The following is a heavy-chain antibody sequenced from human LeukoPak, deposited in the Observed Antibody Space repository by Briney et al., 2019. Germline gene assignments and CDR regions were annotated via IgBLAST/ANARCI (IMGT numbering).Heavy chain of an antibody. V-gene: IGHV4-34*01. CDR3: ARGRGSPSRGFDP. CDR2: INHSGST. Sequence: GSLRLSCAASGFTFSNAWMSWIRQPPGKGLEWIGEINHSGSTNYNPSLKSRVTISVDTSKNQFSLKLSSVTAADTAVYYCARGRGSPSRGFDPWGQGTLVTVSS. J-gene: IGHJ5*02. D-gene: IGHD2-15*01. CDR1: GFTFSNAW.